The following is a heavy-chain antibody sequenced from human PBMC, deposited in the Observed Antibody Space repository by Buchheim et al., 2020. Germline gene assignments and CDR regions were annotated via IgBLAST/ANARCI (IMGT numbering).Heavy chain of an antibody. J-gene: IGHJ4*02. CDR2: INSDGSSI. Sequence: EVQLVESGGGLVQPGGSLRLSCAASGFTFSSFYMHWIRQAPGKGLVWVSCINSDGSSITYADSVKGRFTISRDNAKNTLYLQMNSLRAEDTAVYYCAREGFEVTSVKFDYWGQGTL. V-gene: IGHV3-74*01. D-gene: IGHD3-10*01. CDR1: GFTFSSFY. CDR3: AREGFEVTSVKFDY.